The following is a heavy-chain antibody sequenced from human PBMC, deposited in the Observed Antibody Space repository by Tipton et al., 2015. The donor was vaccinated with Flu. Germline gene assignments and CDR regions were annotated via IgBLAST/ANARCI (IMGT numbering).Heavy chain of an antibody. Sequence: TLSLTCTVSGGSISSYYWNWIRQSPGKGLEWIGYIYYTRSTSYNPSLKSRVTISMDTSKNQFSLKLSSVTAADTAVYYCARDRGIPTRLRAFDIWGQGTKVAVSS. V-gene: IGHV4-59*01. D-gene: IGHD6-6*01. CDR1: GGSISSYY. J-gene: IGHJ3*02. CDR3: ARDRGIPTRLRAFDI. CDR2: IYYTRST.